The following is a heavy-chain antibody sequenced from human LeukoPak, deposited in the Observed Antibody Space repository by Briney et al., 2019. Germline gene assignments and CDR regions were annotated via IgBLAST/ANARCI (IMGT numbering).Heavy chain of an antibody. Sequence: ASVKVSCKASGYTFTTYAMNWVRQAPGQGLEWMGWINTNTGNPTYAQGFTGRFVFSLDTSVSTAYLQISSLKAEDTAVYYCARARSGWTADAFDIWGQGTMVTVSS. J-gene: IGHJ3*02. V-gene: IGHV7-4-1*02. CDR3: ARARSGWTADAFDI. CDR1: GYTFTTYA. CDR2: INTNTGNP. D-gene: IGHD6-19*01.